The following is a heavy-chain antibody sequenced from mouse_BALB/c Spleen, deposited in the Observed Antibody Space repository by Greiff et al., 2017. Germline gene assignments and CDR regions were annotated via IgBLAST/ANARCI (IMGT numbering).Heavy chain of an antibody. CDR2: ISNGGGST. V-gene: IGHV5-12-2*01. Sequence: DVHLVESGGGLVQPGGSLKLSCAASGFTFSSYTMSWVRQTPEKRLEWVAYISNGGGSTYYPDTVKGRFTISRDNAKNTLYLQMSSLKSEDTAMYYCARHVEDYWGQGTSVTVSS. CDR1: GFTFSSYT. CDR3: ARHVEDY. J-gene: IGHJ4*01.